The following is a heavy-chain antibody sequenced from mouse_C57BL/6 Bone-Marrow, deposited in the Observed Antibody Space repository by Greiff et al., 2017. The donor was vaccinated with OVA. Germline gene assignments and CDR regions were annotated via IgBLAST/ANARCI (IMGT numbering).Heavy chain of an antibody. V-gene: IGHV1-64*01. CDR3: ARSHYYGSSHWYFDV. D-gene: IGHD1-1*01. J-gene: IGHJ1*03. CDR1: GYTFTSYW. Sequence: QVQLQQPGAELVKPGASVKLSCKASGYTFTSYWMHWVKQRPGQGLEWIGMIHPNSGSTNYNEKFKSKATLTVDKSSSTAYMQLSSLTSEDSAVYYCARSHYYGSSHWYFDVWGTGTTVTVSS. CDR2: IHPNSGST.